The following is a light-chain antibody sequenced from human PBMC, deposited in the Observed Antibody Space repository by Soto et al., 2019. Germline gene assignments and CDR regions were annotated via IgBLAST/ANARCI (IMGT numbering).Light chain of an antibody. V-gene: IGLV2-14*01. Sequence: QSVLAQPASVSGSPGQSITISCTGTSGDVGRYDFVSWFQQHPGKAPKLMIYDVSIRPSGVSDHFSGSKSGNTASLTISGLQAEDEADYYCSSYTTSSTFVFVTGTKVTVL. CDR1: SGDVGRYDF. CDR3: SSYTTSSTFV. CDR2: DVS. J-gene: IGLJ1*01.